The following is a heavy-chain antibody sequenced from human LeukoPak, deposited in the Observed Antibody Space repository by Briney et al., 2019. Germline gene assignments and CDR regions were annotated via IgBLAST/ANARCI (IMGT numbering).Heavy chain of an antibody. CDR1: GFTFSSYE. CDR2: ISSSGSTI. D-gene: IGHD1-26*01. V-gene: IGHV3-48*03. Sequence: GGSLRLSCAASGFTFSSYEMNWVRQAPGKGLEWVSYISSSGSTIYYADSVKGRFTISRDNAKNSLYLQMNSLRAEDTAVYYCASFLEVGATTIDYWGQGTLVTVSS. J-gene: IGHJ4*02. CDR3: ASFLEVGATTIDY.